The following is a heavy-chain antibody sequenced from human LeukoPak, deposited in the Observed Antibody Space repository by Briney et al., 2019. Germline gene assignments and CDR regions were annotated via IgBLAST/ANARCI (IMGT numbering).Heavy chain of an antibody. V-gene: IGHV4-34*01. J-gene: IGHJ4*02. Sequence: SETLSLTCAVYGGSFSGYYWSWIRQPPGKGLEWIGEINHSGSTNYNPSLKRRVTISVDTSKNQFSLKLSSVTAADTAVYYCARGRYCSSTSCYTDFDYWGQGTLVTVSS. CDR3: ARGRYCSSTSCYTDFDY. D-gene: IGHD2-2*02. CDR1: GGSFSGYY. CDR2: INHSGST.